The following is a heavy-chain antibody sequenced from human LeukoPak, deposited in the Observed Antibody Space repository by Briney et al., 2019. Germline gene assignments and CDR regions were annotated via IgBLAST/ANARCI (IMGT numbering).Heavy chain of an antibody. Sequence: GASVRVSCKASGYTFTSYGISWVRQAPGQGLEWMGWISAYNGNTNYAQKLQGRVTMTTDTSTSTAYMELRSLRSDDTAVYYCARVLGIVVVVAAHCTIDYWGQGTLVTVSS. CDR3: ARVLGIVVVVAAHCTIDY. V-gene: IGHV1-18*01. CDR2: ISAYNGNT. CDR1: GYTFTSYG. J-gene: IGHJ4*02. D-gene: IGHD2-15*01.